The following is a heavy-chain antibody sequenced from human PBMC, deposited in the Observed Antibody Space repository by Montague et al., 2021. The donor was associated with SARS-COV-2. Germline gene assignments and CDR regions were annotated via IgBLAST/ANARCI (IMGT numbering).Heavy chain of an antibody. V-gene: IGHV4-39*02. D-gene: IGHD3-10*01. J-gene: IGHJ4*02. Sequence: SETLSLTCSVSSGSIISSGYYWGWIRQPPGEELEWIGNIYYSGTTYYNPSLQSRGTISVDTSKNHLSLRLNSVTAADTAVYFCARGMIRGVTTPFDYWGQGSQVTVSS. CDR2: IYYSGTT. CDR3: ARGMIRGVTTPFDY. CDR1: SGSIISSGYY.